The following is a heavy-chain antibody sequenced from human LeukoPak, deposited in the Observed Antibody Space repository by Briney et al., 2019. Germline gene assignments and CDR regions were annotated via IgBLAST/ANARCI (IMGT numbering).Heavy chain of an antibody. V-gene: IGHV4-59*08. CDR1: GGSISSHY. CDR3: ARRAPSSGWYSFDY. CDR2: IYYSGST. J-gene: IGHJ4*02. Sequence: SETLSLTCTVSGGSISSHYWSWSRQPPGKGLEWIAYIYYSGSTNYNPSLKSRVTTSVDTSKNQFSLKVSSVTAADTAVYYCARRAPSSGWYSFDYWGQGTLVTVSS. D-gene: IGHD6-19*01.